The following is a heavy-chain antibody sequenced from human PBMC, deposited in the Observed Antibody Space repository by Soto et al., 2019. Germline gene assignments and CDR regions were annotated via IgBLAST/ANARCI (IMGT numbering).Heavy chain of an antibody. D-gene: IGHD2-15*01. CDR2: IIPTFGTA. J-gene: IGHJ6*02. CDR3: ARHNCSGGSCYDTGYYYGMDV. V-gene: IGHV1-69*13. Sequence: SVKVSCKASGGTFSSYAVSWVRQAPGQGLEWMGGIIPTFGTADYAQKFQGRVTITADESTSTAYMELSSLRSEDTAVYYCARHNCSGGSCYDTGYYYGMDVWGQGTTVTVSS. CDR1: GGTFSSYA.